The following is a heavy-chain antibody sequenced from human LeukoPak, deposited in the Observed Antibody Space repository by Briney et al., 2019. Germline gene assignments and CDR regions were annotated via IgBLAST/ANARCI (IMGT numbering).Heavy chain of an antibody. D-gene: IGHD4-23*01. Sequence: GGSLRLSCAASGFTFSSYAMSWVRQAPGKGLEWVSRIDRDGSRISYADSVKGRFTISRDNGKNTLFLQMNSLRAEDAAVYYCVRGNDYGGPHYWGQGTLVTVSS. V-gene: IGHV3-74*01. CDR1: GFTFSSYA. CDR2: IDRDGSRI. CDR3: VRGNDYGGPHY. J-gene: IGHJ4*02.